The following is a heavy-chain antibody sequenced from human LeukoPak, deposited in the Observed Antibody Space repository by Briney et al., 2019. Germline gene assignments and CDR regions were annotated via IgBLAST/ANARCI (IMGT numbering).Heavy chain of an antibody. D-gene: IGHD4-23*01. Sequence: EASVKVSCKASGYTFTGYYMHWVRQAPGQGLEWMGWINPNSGGTNYAQKFQGRVTMTRDTSISTAYMELSRLRSDDTAVYYCERVRSGYGGNDAFDIWGQGTMVTVSS. CDR3: ERVRSGYGGNDAFDI. V-gene: IGHV1-2*02. CDR1: GYTFTGYY. J-gene: IGHJ3*02. CDR2: INPNSGGT.